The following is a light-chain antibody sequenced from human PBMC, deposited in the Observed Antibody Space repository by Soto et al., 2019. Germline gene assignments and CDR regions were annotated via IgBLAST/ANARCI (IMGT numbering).Light chain of an antibody. J-gene: IGKJ1*01. V-gene: IGKV3-15*01. CDR2: GAS. CDR1: LNVATN. Sequence: TVMTQSPATLSMSPGDRAALSCRASLNVATNMAWYKQKPGQAPRLLIYGASIRATGVPDRFTGSGSGTEFTLTINNLQSEDFAVYYCHQYNTGLRTFGRGTRVEV. CDR3: HQYNTGLRT.